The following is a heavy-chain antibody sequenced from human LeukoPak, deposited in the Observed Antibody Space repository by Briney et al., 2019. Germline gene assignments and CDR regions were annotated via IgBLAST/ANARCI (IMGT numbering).Heavy chain of an antibody. Sequence: GGSLRLSRAASGFTFSSYSMNWVRQAPGKGLEWVSSISSSSSYIYYADSVKGRFTISRDNAKNSLYLQMNSLRAEDTAVYYCARAPGYCSGGSCYYFDYWGQGTLVTVSS. CDR3: ARAPGYCSGGSCYYFDY. D-gene: IGHD2-15*01. J-gene: IGHJ4*02. CDR2: ISSSSSYI. V-gene: IGHV3-21*01. CDR1: GFTFSSYS.